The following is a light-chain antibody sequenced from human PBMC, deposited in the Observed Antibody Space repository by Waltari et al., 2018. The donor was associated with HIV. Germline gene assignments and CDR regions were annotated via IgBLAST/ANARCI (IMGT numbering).Light chain of an antibody. CDR1: RNIGGN. CDR2: GAS. V-gene: IGKV3D-15*01. CDR3: QQYLDWPAWT. Sequence: ILMTQSPVTLSVSPRETATLSCRASRNIGGNLAWYQQKPGQAPRLVIYGASSRPADIPARFSGRGSGTEFSLTITSLQAEDCAVYYCQQYLDWPAWTFGQGTKVEV. J-gene: IGKJ1*01.